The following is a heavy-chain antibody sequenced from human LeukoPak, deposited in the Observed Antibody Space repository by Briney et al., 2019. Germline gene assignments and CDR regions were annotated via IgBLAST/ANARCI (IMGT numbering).Heavy chain of an antibody. CDR3: KRGPQSGGYTDY. CDR2: IYHSGST. J-gene: IGHJ4*02. CDR1: GYSITSGYY. D-gene: IGHD3-22*01. V-gene: IGHV4-38-2*01. Sequence: PSETLSLTCVVSGYSITSGYYWGWIRQPPGKGLEWIGSIYHSGSTYYKWSLKSRVTISVDTSKNQFSLKVTSVTAADTAMYSCKRGPQSGGYTDYWGQGTLVTVSS.